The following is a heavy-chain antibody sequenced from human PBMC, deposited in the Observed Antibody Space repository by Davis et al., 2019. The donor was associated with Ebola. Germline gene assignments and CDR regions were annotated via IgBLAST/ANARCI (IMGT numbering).Heavy chain of an antibody. D-gene: IGHD2-15*01. V-gene: IGHV1-2*06. Sequence: ASVKVSCKASGYTFTGYYMHWVRQAPGQGLEWMGRINPNSGGTNYAQNFQGRVTMTRDTSISTAYMELSRLRSDDTAVYYCARQLVWGDIVGFWGQGTLVTVSS. CDR2: INPNSGGT. CDR1: GYTFTGYY. J-gene: IGHJ4*02. CDR3: ARQLVWGDIVGF.